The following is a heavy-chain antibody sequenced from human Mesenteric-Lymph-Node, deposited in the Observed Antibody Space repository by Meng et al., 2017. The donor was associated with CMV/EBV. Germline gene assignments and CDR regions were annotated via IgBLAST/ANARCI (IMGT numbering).Heavy chain of an antibody. Sequence: SGFTFSNARMSWVRQAPGKGLVWVSRISADEIATTYADSVKGRVTISRDNAKNTVYLQMSSLRVEDTAVYYCARGFGYCGGSSCFFDSWGQGTLVTVSS. CDR2: ISADEIAT. CDR1: GFTFSNAR. V-gene: IGHV3-74*01. CDR3: ARGFGYCGGSSCFFDS. J-gene: IGHJ4*02. D-gene: IGHD2-15*01.